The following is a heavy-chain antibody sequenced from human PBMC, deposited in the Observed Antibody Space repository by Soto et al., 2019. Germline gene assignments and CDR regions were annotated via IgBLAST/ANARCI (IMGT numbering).Heavy chain of an antibody. CDR1: GYTFTSYD. J-gene: IGHJ6*02. D-gene: IGHD3-3*01. Sequence: ASVKVSCKASGYTFTSYDINWVRQATGQGLEWMGWMNPNSGNTGYAQKFQGRVTMTRNTSISTAYMELSSLRSEDTAVYYCAKDVLRFLEWLAFYGMDVWGQGTTVTVSS. CDR2: MNPNSGNT. CDR3: AKDVLRFLEWLAFYGMDV. V-gene: IGHV1-8*01.